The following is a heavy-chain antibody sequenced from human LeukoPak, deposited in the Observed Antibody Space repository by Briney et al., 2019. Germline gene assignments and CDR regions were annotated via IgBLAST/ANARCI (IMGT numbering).Heavy chain of an antibody. J-gene: IGHJ4*02. CDR1: GYTFTSYD. V-gene: IGHV1-2*02. CDR2: INPNSGGT. D-gene: IGHD2-15*01. CDR3: ARVARYCSGGSCYVY. Sequence: ASVKVSCKASGYTFTSYDINWVRQAPGQGLEWMGWINPNSGGTNYAQKFQGRVTMTRDTSISSAYMELSRLRSDDTAVYYCARVARYCSGGSCYVYWGQGTLVTVSS.